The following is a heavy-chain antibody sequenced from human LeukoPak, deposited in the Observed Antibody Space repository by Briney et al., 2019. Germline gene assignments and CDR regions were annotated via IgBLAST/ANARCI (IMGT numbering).Heavy chain of an antibody. Sequence: GGSLRLSCAAYGFTFSSYNMNWVRQAPGKGLEWVSYISTSSSIMYYADSVKGRFTISRDNAKNSLYLQMNSLRAEDTAVYYCARDGWLRGQGTLVTVSS. CDR2: ISTSSSIM. V-gene: IGHV3-48*01. CDR3: ARDGWL. J-gene: IGHJ4*02. CDR1: GFTFSSYN. D-gene: IGHD5-12*01.